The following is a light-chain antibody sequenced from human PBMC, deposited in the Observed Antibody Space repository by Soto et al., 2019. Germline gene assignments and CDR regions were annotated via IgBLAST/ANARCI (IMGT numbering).Light chain of an antibody. Sequence: DIQMTQSPSTLSASVGDRVTITCRASQNINRWLAWYQQKPGKAPKVLIYKASALERGVPLRFSGSGSGTEFTLTIRSLQPDDVATYYCQQYDSDALTFGGGTKVEIE. V-gene: IGKV1-5*03. J-gene: IGKJ4*01. CDR1: QNINRW. CDR3: QQYDSDALT. CDR2: KAS.